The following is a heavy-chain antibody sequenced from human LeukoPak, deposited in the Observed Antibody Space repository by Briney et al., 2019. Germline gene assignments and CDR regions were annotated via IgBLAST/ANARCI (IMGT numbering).Heavy chain of an antibody. CDR3: ARATFWSGYYDRKRFDP. J-gene: IGHJ5*02. CDR1: GYSITSGYY. Sequence: PSETLSLTCTVSGYSITSGYYWGWIRQPPGKGLEWIGSIYHSGSTNYNPSLKSRVTISVDKSKNQFSLKLSSVTAADTAVYYCARATFWSGYYDRKRFDPWGQGTLVTVSS. D-gene: IGHD3-3*01. CDR2: IYHSGST. V-gene: IGHV4-38-2*02.